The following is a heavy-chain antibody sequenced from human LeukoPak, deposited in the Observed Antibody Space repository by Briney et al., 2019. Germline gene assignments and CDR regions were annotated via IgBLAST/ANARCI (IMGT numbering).Heavy chain of an antibody. CDR2: VKQDGTEK. D-gene: IGHD6-6*01. J-gene: IGHJ5*01. Sequence: PGGSLRLSCVASGFPFNTYWMTWVRQAPGKGLAWVASVKQDGTEKDYVDSVKGRFTISRDNAKNSLYLQMSSLRAEDTAVYYCARDLRLSSSSRRWFDSWGQGTLVTVSS. CDR1: GFPFNTYW. CDR3: ARDLRLSSSSRRWFDS. V-gene: IGHV3-7*01.